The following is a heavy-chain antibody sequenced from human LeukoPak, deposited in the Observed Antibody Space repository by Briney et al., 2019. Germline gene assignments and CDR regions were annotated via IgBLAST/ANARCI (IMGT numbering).Heavy chain of an antibody. CDR3: ARARDYGDYPPDY. Sequence: GGSLRLSCAASGFTFSSYAMSWVRQAPGKGLEWVSYIGGSGTTIYYADSVKGRFTISRDNGKKLLYLQMSSLRAEDTAVYYCARARDYGDYPPDYWGQGTLVNVSS. V-gene: IGHV3-48*01. D-gene: IGHD4-17*01. CDR2: IGGSGTTI. J-gene: IGHJ4*02. CDR1: GFTFSSYA.